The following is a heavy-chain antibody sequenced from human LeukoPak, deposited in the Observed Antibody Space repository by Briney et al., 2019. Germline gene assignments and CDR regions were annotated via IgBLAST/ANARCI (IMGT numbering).Heavy chain of an antibody. CDR2: ISAYNGNT. CDR3: ARDSRYSSSSYYYYYMDV. V-gene: IGHV1-18*01. Sequence: ASVKVSCKASGYTFTSYGISWVRQAPGQGLEWMGWISAYNGNTNYAQKLQGRVTMTTDTSTSTAYMELRSLRSDDTAVYYCARDSRYSSSSYYYYYMDVWGKGTTVTVSS. J-gene: IGHJ6*03. CDR1: GYTFTSYG. D-gene: IGHD6-13*01.